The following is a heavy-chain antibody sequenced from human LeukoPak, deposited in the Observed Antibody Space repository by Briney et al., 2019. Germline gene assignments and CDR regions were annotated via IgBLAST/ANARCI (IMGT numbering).Heavy chain of an antibody. Sequence: GASVKVSCKASGYTFTSYDINWVRQATGQGLEWMGWMNPNSGDTGYVQKFQGRVTMTRSTSISTAYMELSSLRSEDTAVYYCARGPGGTGSPFDYWGQGTPVTVSS. CDR1: GYTFTSYD. D-gene: IGHD7-27*01. CDR2: MNPNSGDT. CDR3: ARGPGGTGSPFDY. V-gene: IGHV1-8*01. J-gene: IGHJ4*02.